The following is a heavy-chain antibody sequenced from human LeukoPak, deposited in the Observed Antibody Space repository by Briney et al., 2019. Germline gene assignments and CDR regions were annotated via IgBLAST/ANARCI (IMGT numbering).Heavy chain of an antibody. J-gene: IGHJ5*02. V-gene: IGHV4-39*07. D-gene: IGHD3-10*01. CDR2: IYYSGST. CDR1: GGSISSSSYY. Sequence: SETLSLTCTVSGGSISSSSYYWGWIRQPPGKGLEWIGSIYYSGSTYYNPSLKSRVTISVDTSKNQFSLKLSSVTAADTAVYYCAREHYYGSGSSQIDPWGQGTLVTVSS. CDR3: AREHYYGSGSSQIDP.